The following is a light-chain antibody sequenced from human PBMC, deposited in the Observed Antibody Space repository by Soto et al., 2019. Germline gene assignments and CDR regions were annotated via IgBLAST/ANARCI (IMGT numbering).Light chain of an antibody. Sequence: EIVMTQSPATLSVSPGERVTLSCRASQSVSSNLAWYQQKPGPAPRLLIYGASTRATGIPARFSGGGSETEFTLTISSAQSEDFAVYSCQQYHNWPPRTFGQGTKVEIK. V-gene: IGKV3-15*01. CDR2: GAS. CDR3: QQYHNWPPRT. CDR1: QSVSSN. J-gene: IGKJ1*01.